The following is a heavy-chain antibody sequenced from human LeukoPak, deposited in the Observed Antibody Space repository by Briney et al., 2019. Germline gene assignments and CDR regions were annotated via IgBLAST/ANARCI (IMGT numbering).Heavy chain of an antibody. Sequence: GGSLRLSCVASGFTFSSFAMSWVRQAPGKGLEWVSSISSSSSYIYYADSVKGRFTISRDNAKNSLYLQMNSLRAEDTAVYYCARDFTSYPFDYWGQGTLVTVSS. D-gene: IGHD2-2*01. J-gene: IGHJ4*02. V-gene: IGHV3-21*01. CDR1: GFTFSSFA. CDR2: ISSSSSYI. CDR3: ARDFTSYPFDY.